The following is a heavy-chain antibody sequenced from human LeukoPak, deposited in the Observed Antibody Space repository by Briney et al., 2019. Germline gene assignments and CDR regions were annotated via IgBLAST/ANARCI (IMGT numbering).Heavy chain of an antibody. V-gene: IGHV1-69*06. CDR3: ARGAGSSTSHYYYYYYMDV. D-gene: IGHD2-2*01. Sequence: SVKVSCKASGGTFTSYAISWVRQAPGQGLEWMGGIIPIFGTANYAQKFQGRVTITADKSTSTAYMELSNLRSEDTDVYYCARGAGSSTSHYYYYYYMDVWGKGTTVTVSS. CDR1: GGTFTSYA. CDR2: IIPIFGTA. J-gene: IGHJ6*03.